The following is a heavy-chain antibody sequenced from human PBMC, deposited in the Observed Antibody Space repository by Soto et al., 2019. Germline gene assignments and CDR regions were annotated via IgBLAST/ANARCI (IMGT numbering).Heavy chain of an antibody. D-gene: IGHD4-17*01. CDR1: GFTFSSYS. Sequence: GGSLRLSCAASGFTFSSYSMNWVRQAPGKGLEWVSYISSSSSTIYYADSVKGRFTISRDNAKNSLYLQMNSLRAEDTAVYYCARDTLTFWYGGPYYYGMDVWGQGTTVTVPS. J-gene: IGHJ6*02. V-gene: IGHV3-48*01. CDR2: ISSSSSTI. CDR3: ARDTLTFWYGGPYYYGMDV.